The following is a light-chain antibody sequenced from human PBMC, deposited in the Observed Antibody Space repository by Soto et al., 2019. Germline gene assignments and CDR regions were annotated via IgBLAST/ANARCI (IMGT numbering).Light chain of an antibody. Sequence: DIQMAQSPSTLSASVGDRVTITCRASQSISSWFAWNQQKPGKAPKLLIYKASTLQNGGTSRFSGSASGTEFSLNISRLQPDDFATYYYQQYNSYPRTFGHGTKVEIK. J-gene: IGKJ1*01. CDR1: QSISSW. V-gene: IGKV1-5*03. CDR3: QQYNSYPRT. CDR2: KAS.